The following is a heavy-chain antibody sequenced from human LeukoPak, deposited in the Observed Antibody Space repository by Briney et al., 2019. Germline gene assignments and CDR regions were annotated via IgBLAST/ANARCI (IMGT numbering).Heavy chain of an antibody. J-gene: IGHJ4*02. D-gene: IGHD6-13*01. V-gene: IGHV4-59*12. CDR3: ANHPRYSSSAGYFDY. CDR1: GGSISSYY. CDR2: IYYSGST. Sequence: SETLSLTCTVSGGSISSYYWSWIRQPPGKGLEWIGYIYYSGSTNYNPSLKSRVTISVDTSKNQFSLKLSSVTAADTAVYYCANHPRYSSSAGYFDYWGQGTLVTVSS.